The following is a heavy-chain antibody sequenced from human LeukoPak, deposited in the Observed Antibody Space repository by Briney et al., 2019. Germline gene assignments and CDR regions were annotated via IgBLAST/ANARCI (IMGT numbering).Heavy chain of an antibody. J-gene: IGHJ3*01. V-gene: IGHV1-69*11. Sequence: SVKVSCKASGYTFTGYYIDWVRQAPGQGLEWMGRIIPILSQTNYALKFRGRFTMTADESTNTAYMELSSLKSEDTAVYFCAKVRGSDAFDLWGQGTMVTVSS. CDR1: GYTFTGYY. D-gene: IGHD3-10*01. CDR2: IIPILSQT. CDR3: AKVRGSDAFDL.